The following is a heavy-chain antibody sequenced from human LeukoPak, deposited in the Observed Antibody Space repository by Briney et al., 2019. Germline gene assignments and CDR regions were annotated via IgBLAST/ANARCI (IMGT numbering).Heavy chain of an antibody. CDR2: ISAYNGNT. V-gene: IGHV1-18*01. Sequence: ASVKVSCKASGYAFTSYGISWVRQAPGQGLEWMGWISAYNGNTNYAQKLQGRVTMTTDTSTSTAYMELRSLRSDDSAVYYCARVDGRYCSGGSCYSGDYWGQGTLVTVSS. D-gene: IGHD2-15*01. CDR1: GYAFTSYG. CDR3: ARVDGRYCSGGSCYSGDY. J-gene: IGHJ4*02.